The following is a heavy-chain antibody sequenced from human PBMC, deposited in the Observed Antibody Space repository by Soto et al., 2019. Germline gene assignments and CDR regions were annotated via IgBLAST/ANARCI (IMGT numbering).Heavy chain of an antibody. CDR3: AYGSSSAWIDY. V-gene: IGHV4-39*01. Sequence: ETLSLTCSVSGDSMRGYHFYWGWIRQAPGKGLEWIGSAYFSGGNTYYNPSLKSRVSISVDTSKNEFSLRLTSLTAADTAVYFCAYGSSSAWIDYWGQGTLVTVSS. CDR1: GDSMRGYHFY. D-gene: IGHD6-25*01. CDR2: AYFSGGNT. J-gene: IGHJ4*02.